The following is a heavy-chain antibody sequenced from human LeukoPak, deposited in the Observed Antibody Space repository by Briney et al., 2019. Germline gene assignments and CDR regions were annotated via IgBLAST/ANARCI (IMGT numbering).Heavy chain of an antibody. CDR2: ISQDGSNK. D-gene: IGHD1-26*01. Sequence: RGSLRLSCAVSGFTFSTYGMHWVRQAPGKGLEWVTAISQDGSNKYYADSVKGRFTISRDNSKNTLCLQMNSLRAEDTAVYYCARDSYSGSPRPNWYFDLWGRGTLVTVS. CDR3: ARDSYSGSPRPNWYFDL. V-gene: IGHV3-30*03. CDR1: GFTFSTYG. J-gene: IGHJ2*01.